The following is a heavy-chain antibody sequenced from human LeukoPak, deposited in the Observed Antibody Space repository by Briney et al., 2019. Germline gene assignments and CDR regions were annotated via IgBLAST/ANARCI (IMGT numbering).Heavy chain of an antibody. CDR3: ARGGYSGYDYSPLYYYYMDV. CDR2: ISYDGSNK. CDR1: GFTFSSYA. D-gene: IGHD5-12*01. V-gene: IGHV3-30*04. Sequence: GGSLRLSCAASGFTFSSYAMHWVRQAPGKGLEWVAVISYDGSNKYYADSVNGRFTISRDNSKNTLYLQMNSLRAEDTAVYYCARGGYSGYDYSPLYYYYMDVWGKGTTVTVSS. J-gene: IGHJ6*03.